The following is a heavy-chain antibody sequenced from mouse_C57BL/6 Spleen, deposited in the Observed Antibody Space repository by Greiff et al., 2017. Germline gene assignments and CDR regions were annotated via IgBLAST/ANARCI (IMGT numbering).Heavy chain of an antibody. Sequence: EVKVVESGGGLVKPGGSLKLSCAASGFTFSDYGMHWVRQAPEKGLEWVAYISSGSSTIYSADTVKGRFTISRDNAKNTLFLQMTSLRSEDTAMYYCARAPSWYFDVWGTGTTVTVSS. CDR1: GFTFSDYG. CDR2: ISSGSSTI. J-gene: IGHJ1*03. CDR3: ARAPSWYFDV. V-gene: IGHV5-17*01. D-gene: IGHD2-10*02.